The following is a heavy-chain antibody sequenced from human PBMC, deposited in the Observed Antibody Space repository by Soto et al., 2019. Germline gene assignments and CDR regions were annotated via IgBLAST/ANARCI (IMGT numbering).Heavy chain of an antibody. Sequence: GGSLRLSCAASGFTFSSYAMSWVRQAPGKGLEWVSAISGSGGSTYYADSVKGRFTISRDNSKNTLYLQMNSLRAEDTAVYYCAKGWYYDSSGYYPYGMDVWGQGTTVTVSS. J-gene: IGHJ6*02. D-gene: IGHD3-22*01. CDR2: ISGSGGST. CDR3: AKGWYYDSSGYYPYGMDV. CDR1: GFTFSSYA. V-gene: IGHV3-23*01.